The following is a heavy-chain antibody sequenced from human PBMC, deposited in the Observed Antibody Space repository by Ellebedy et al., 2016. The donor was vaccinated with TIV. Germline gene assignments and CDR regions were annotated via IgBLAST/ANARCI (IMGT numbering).Heavy chain of an antibody. CDR1: GGTFSSYA. V-gene: IGHV1-8*02. D-gene: IGHD3-3*01. CDR3: ARDTEARLDFSYNWFDP. CDR2: MNPNSGNT. Sequence: ASVKVSCKASGGTFSSYAISWVRQAPGQGLEWMGWMNPNSGNTGYAQKFQGRVTMTRNTPIRTAYMELRSLRSDDTAVYYCARDTEARLDFSYNWFDPWGQGTLVTVSS. J-gene: IGHJ5*02.